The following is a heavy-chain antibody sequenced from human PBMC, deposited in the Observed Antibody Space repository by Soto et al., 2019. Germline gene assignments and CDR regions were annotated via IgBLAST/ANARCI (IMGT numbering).Heavy chain of an antibody. CDR1: GDSVSSNSAA. CDR2: TYYRSKWYN. D-gene: IGHD2-8*01. J-gene: IGHJ4*02. CDR3: AREGMPIVLMVYAPAGYFDY. V-gene: IGHV6-1*01. Sequence: QVQLQQSGPGLVKPSQTLSLTCAISGDSVSSNSAAWNWIRQSPSRGLEWLGRTYYRSKWYNDYAVSVKSRITINPDTSKNQFSLQLNSVTPEDTAVYYCAREGMPIVLMVYAPAGYFDYWGQGTLVTVSS.